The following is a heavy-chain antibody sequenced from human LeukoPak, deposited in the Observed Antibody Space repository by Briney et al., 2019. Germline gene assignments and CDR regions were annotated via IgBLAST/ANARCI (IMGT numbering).Heavy chain of an antibody. V-gene: IGHV1-46*01. CDR2: INPSGGST. J-gene: IGHJ5*02. Sequence: GASVKVSCKASGYTFTSYYMHWVRQAPGQGLEWMGIINPSGGSTSYAQKFQGRVTMIRDTSTSTVYMELSSLRSEDTAVYYCARGHSSGWLFFLDWFDPWGQGTLVTVSS. CDR1: GYTFTSYY. CDR3: ARGHSSGWLFFLDWFDP. D-gene: IGHD6-19*01.